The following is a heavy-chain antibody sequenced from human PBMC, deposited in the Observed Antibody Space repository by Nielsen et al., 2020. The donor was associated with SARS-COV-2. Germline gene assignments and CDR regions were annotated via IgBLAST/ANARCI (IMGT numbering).Heavy chain of an antibody. CDR1: GFTFSSYA. Sequence: GESLKISCAASGFTFSSYAMHWVRQAPGKGLEWVAVISYDGSNKYYADSVKGRFTISRDNSKNTLYLQMNSLRAEDTAVYYCAKAPYYDSSDCFDYWGQGTLVTVSS. V-gene: IGHV3-30-3*01. J-gene: IGHJ4*02. D-gene: IGHD3-22*01. CDR3: AKAPYYDSSDCFDY. CDR2: ISYDGSNK.